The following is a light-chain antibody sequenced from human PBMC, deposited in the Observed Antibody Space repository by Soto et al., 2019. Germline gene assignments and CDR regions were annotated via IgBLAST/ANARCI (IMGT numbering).Light chain of an antibody. V-gene: IGKV2-28*01. CDR3: MQVLPSPRT. CDR2: WGS. J-gene: IGKJ1*01. Sequence: DIVMTQSPLALPVTPGEPPSISCRSSQSLLHSNGYNYLDWYLQKPVQSPQLLIYWGSNRASGVPDRFSGSRSGTEFTLNINSVEQEDVVVYFCMQVLPSPRTFGQGTKVEIK. CDR1: QSLLHSNGYNY.